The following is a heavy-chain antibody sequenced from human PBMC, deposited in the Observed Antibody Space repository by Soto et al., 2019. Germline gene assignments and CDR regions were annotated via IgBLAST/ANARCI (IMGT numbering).Heavy chain of an antibody. Sequence: PGGSLRLSCAASGFTVSSNYMSWVRQAPGKGLEWVSVIYSGGSTYYADSVKGRFTISRDNSKNTLYLQMNSLRAEDTAVYYCATPDPTTIFGVVSNYYGMDVWGRGTTVTVSS. CDR2: IYSGGST. J-gene: IGHJ6*02. D-gene: IGHD3-3*01. V-gene: IGHV3-53*01. CDR1: GFTVSSNY. CDR3: ATPDPTTIFGVVSNYYGMDV.